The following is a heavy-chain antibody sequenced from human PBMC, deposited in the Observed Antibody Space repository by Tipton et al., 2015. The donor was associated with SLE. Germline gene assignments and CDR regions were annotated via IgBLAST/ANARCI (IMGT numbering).Heavy chain of an antibody. J-gene: IGHJ4*02. V-gene: IGHV3-30*02. CDR3: AKDGIPYYADKTYFDY. CDR1: RFTFSSYG. D-gene: IGHD4-17*01. CDR2: IRYDGSNK. Sequence: SLRLSCATSRFTFSSYGMHWVRQAPGKGLEWLAFIRYDGSNKYYADSVKGRLTISRDNSKNTLYVQMNSLRPEDTAVYYCAKDGIPYYADKTYFDYWGQGTLVTVSS.